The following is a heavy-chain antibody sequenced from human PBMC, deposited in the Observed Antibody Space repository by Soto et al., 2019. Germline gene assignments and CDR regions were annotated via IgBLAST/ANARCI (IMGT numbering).Heavy chain of an antibody. CDR2: ISYDGSNK. D-gene: IGHD5-12*01. Sequence: QVQLVESGGGVVQPGRSLRLSCAASGFTFSSYAMHWVRQAPGKGLEWVAVISYDGSNKYYADSVKGRFTISRDNSKNTLYLQMNSLRAEDTAVYYCATLRAPTTYYGMDVWGQGTTVTVSS. CDR3: ATLRAPTTYYGMDV. CDR1: GFTFSSYA. J-gene: IGHJ6*02. V-gene: IGHV3-30-3*01.